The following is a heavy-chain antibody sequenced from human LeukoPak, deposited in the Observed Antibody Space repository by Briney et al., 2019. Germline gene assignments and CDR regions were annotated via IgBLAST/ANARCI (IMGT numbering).Heavy chain of an antibody. CDR2: INSDGSEG. CDR3: ARSSYSSSSSV. Sequence: GGSLRLSCAASGFTFSSYWMSCSRQAPGKGLEWVASINSDGSEGYYADVVKGRFTISRDNAKNSLYLQINSLRAEDTAVYYCARSSYSSSSSVWGQGTMVTVSS. CDR1: GFTFSSYW. J-gene: IGHJ3*01. D-gene: IGHD6-6*01. V-gene: IGHV3-7*03.